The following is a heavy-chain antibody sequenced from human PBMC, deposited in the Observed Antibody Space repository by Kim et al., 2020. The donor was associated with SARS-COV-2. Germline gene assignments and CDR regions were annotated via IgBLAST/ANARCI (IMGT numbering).Heavy chain of an antibody. J-gene: IGHJ4*02. CDR3: ARERGNTVTMVRGVIDY. D-gene: IGHD3-10*01. Sequence: TLSLTCAVSGGSISSSNWWSWVLQPPGKGLEWIGEIYHSGSTNYNPSLKSRVTISVDKSKNQFSLKLSSVTAADTAVYYCARERGNTVTMVRGVIDYWGQGTLVTVSS. V-gene: IGHV4-4*02. CDR1: GGSISSSNW. CDR2: IYHSGST.